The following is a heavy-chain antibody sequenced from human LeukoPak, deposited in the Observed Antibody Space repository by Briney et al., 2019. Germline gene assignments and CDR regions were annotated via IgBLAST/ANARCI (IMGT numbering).Heavy chain of an antibody. Sequence: GGSLRLSCAASGFTFSNAWMSWVRQAPGKGLEWVGRIKSKTDGGTTDYAAPVKGRFTISRDDSKNTLYLQMNSLKTEDTAVYYCTTSIYDSSDYYYVSWGQGTLVTVSS. CDR2: IKSKTDGGTT. CDR3: TTSIYDSSDYYYVS. J-gene: IGHJ4*02. CDR1: GFTFSNAW. D-gene: IGHD3-22*01. V-gene: IGHV3-15*01.